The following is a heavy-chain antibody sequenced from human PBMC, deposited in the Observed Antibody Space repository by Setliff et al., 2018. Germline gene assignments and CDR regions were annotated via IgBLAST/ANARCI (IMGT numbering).Heavy chain of an antibody. CDR1: GYTFTSYG. CDR3: ARSPPTVVVTAIQAIFDY. Sequence: ASVKVSCKASGYTFTSYGTSWVRQAPGQGLEWMGWISAYNGNANYAQKLQGRLTMTTDTSTSTAYMELRSLRSDDTAVYYCARSPPTVVVTAIQAIFDYWGQGTLVTVS. V-gene: IGHV1-18*01. J-gene: IGHJ4*02. D-gene: IGHD2-21*02. CDR2: ISAYNGNA.